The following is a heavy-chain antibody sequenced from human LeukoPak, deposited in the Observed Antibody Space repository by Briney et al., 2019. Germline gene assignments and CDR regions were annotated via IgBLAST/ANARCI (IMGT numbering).Heavy chain of an antibody. D-gene: IGHD3-3*01. Sequence: PSETLSLTCAVYGGSFSGYYWSWIRQPPGKGLEWIGEINHSGSTNYNPSLKSRVTISVDTSKNQFSLKLSSVTAADTAAYYCARAMTYYDFWSGPGRSYYYYGMDVWGQGTTVTVSS. J-gene: IGHJ6*02. CDR1: GGSFSGYY. CDR3: ARAMTYYDFWSGPGRSYYYYGMDV. V-gene: IGHV4-34*01. CDR2: INHSGST.